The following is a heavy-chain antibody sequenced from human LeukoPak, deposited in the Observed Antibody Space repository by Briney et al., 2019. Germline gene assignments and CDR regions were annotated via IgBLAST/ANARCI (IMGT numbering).Heavy chain of an antibody. Sequence: GGSLRLSCAASGFTFSSYAMHWVRQAPGKGLEWVAVISYDGSNKYYADSVKGRFTISRDNSKNTLYLQMNSLRAEDTAVYYCASTSIAVAPIPFDYWGQGTLVTVSS. CDR2: ISYDGSNK. CDR1: GFTFSSYA. D-gene: IGHD6-19*01. V-gene: IGHV3-30*04. J-gene: IGHJ4*02. CDR3: ASTSIAVAPIPFDY.